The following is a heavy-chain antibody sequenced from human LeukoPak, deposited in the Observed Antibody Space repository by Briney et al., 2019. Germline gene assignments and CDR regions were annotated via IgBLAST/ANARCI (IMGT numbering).Heavy chain of an antibody. J-gene: IGHJ4*02. V-gene: IGHV3-9*01. D-gene: IGHD6-13*01. CDR1: GFTFDDYA. CDR3: ARACVAAAPDY. Sequence: TGGSLRLSCAASGFTFDDYAMHWVRQAPGKGLEWVSGISWNSGNIGYADSVKGRFTISRDNAKNSLFLQMNSLRTEDTAFYYCARACVAAAPDYWGQGTLVTVSS. CDR2: ISWNSGNI.